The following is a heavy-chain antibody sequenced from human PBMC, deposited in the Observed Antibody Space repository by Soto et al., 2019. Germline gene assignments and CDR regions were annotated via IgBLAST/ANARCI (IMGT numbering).Heavy chain of an antibody. CDR3: ARQAAAPGIDLWFDP. Sequence: ETLSLTCNVSGGSISSSRSYWAWFRQPPGKELEWIANIFYAGNTYYNPSLKSRVTVSVDTSKNQFSLKLDSVTAADTAVYYCARQAAAPGIDLWFDPWGQGTLVTVSS. J-gene: IGHJ5*02. D-gene: IGHD6-13*01. CDR1: GGSISSSRSY. V-gene: IGHV4-39*01. CDR2: IFYAGNT.